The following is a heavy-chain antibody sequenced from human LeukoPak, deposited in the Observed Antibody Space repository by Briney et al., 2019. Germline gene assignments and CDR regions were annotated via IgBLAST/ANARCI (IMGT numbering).Heavy chain of an antibody. V-gene: IGHV3-23*01. CDR1: GFTFSSYG. CDR3: AKGPGYCSGGSCYSRFGY. CDR2: ISGSGGST. D-gene: IGHD2-15*01. Sequence: GGTLRLSCAASGFTFSSYGMSWVRQAPGKGLEWVSAISGSGGSTYYADSVKGRFTISRDNSKNTLYLQMNSLRAEDTAVYYCAKGPGYCSGGSCYSRFGYWGQGTLVTVSS. J-gene: IGHJ4*02.